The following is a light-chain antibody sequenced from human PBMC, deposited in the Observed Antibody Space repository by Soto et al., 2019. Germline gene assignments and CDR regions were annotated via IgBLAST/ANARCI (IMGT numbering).Light chain of an antibody. V-gene: IGKV1-27*01. CDR3: QKYNSAPYT. Sequence: DIQMTQSPSSLSASVGERVTITCRASQGISNYLAWYQQKPGKVPKLLIYAASTLQSGVTSRFSGSGSGTELTLTINSLQSDDVATYYCQKYNSAPYTFGQGTKLEIK. CDR1: QGISNY. J-gene: IGKJ2*01. CDR2: AAS.